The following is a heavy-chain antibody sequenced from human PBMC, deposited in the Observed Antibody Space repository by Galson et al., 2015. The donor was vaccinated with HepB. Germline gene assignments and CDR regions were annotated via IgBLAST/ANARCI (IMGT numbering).Heavy chain of an antibody. CDR1: GFTFSSYG. CDR3: ARAFFDGGSYYPDY. V-gene: IGHV3-33*01. CDR2: IWYDGSNK. Sequence: SLRLSCAASGFTFSSYGMHWVRQAPGKGLEWVAVIWYDGSNKYYADSVKGRFTISRDNSKNTLYLQMNSLRAEDTAVYYCARAFFDGGSYYPDYWGQGTLVTVSS. J-gene: IGHJ4*02. D-gene: IGHD1-26*01.